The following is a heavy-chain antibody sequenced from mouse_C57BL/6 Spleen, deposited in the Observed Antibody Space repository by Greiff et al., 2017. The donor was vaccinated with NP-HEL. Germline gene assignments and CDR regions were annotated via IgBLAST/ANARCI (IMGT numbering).Heavy chain of an antibody. CDR1: GYTLTSYW. CDR3: ARSPYYYGSSYVDY. D-gene: IGHD1-1*01. CDR2: IYPGSGST. Sequence: QVQLQQPGAELVKPGASVKMSCKASGYTLTSYWITWVKQRPGQGLEWIGDIYPGSGSTNYNEKFKSKATLTVDTSSSTAYMQLSSLTSEDSAVYYCARSPYYYGSSYVDYWGQGTTLTVSS. V-gene: IGHV1-55*01. J-gene: IGHJ2*01.